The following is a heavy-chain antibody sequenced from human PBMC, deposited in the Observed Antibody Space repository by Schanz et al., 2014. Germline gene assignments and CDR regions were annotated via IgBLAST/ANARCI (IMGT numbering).Heavy chain of an antibody. V-gene: IGHV3-23*01. CDR3: AKEGSIYWDRSVDY. D-gene: IGHD1-26*01. CDR2: MIGSGSSV. Sequence: EVQLLESGGGLVQPGGSLRLSCAASGFTFSIYGMSWVRQAPGKGLEWVSRMIGSGSSVFYADSVKGRFTISRDNSKNTLYLQMNSLRPEDTAVYYCAKEGSIYWDRSVDYWGQGTLVTVSS. CDR1: GFTFSIYG. J-gene: IGHJ4*02.